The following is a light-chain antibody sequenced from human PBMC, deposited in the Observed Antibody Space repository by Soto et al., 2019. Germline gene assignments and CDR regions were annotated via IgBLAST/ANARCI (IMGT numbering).Light chain of an antibody. CDR2: MAS. V-gene: IGKV1-5*03. Sequence: DIQMTQSPSTLSASVGDRVTITCRASQSISTWLAWYQQTPGKAPKLLIYMASPLESGVPSRFSGSASGTEFTLTISSRPPDDVATYYCQQHNSYPATFGQGTKVELK. J-gene: IGKJ1*01. CDR1: QSISTW. CDR3: QQHNSYPAT.